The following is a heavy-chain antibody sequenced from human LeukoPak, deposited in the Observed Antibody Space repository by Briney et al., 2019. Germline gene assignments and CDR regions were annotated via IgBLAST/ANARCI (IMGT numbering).Heavy chain of an antibody. V-gene: IGHV3-21*01. J-gene: IGHJ4*02. CDR2: ISSSSSDI. CDR3: ARDDGDYVRRFDY. Sequence: KTGGSLRLSCAASGFTFSSYSMNWVRQAPGKGLEWASSISSSSSDIYYADSVKGRFTISRDNAKNSLYLQMNSLRAEDTAVYYCARDDGDYVRRFDYWGQGTLVTVSS. CDR1: GFTFSSYS. D-gene: IGHD4-17*01.